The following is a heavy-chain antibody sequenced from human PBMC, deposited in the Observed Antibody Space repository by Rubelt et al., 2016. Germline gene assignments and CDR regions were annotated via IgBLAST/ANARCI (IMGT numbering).Heavy chain of an antibody. D-gene: IGHD6-19*01. CDR1: GFTFSSYG. CDR2: MSPRGPPI. V-gene: IGHV3-48*04. CDR3: ASKGQYTSGWYY. Sequence: EVQLVESGGGLVQPGGSLRLSCTASGFTFSSYGMNWVRQAPGKGLEWVSYMSPRGPPIYYADSVEGRFTISRDNAKNSLYLQMNSLRAEDTAVYYCASKGQYTSGWYYWGQGTLVTVSS. J-gene: IGHJ4*02.